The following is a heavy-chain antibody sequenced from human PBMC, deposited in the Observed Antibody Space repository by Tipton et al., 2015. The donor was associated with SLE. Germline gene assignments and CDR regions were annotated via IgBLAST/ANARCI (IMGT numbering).Heavy chain of an antibody. D-gene: IGHD5-12*01. CDR2: IYQNGNT. J-gene: IGHJ3*02. Sequence: TLSLTCAVSGYSISSSSYWGWIRQPPGKGLEWIGTIYQNGNTYYNPSLKSRVTISVDRSKNQFSLKLNSVTAADTALYYCAGGGVATMGGYAFEIWGQGTMVTVSS. CDR1: GYSISSSSY. V-gene: IGHV4-38-2*01. CDR3: AGGGVATMGGYAFEI.